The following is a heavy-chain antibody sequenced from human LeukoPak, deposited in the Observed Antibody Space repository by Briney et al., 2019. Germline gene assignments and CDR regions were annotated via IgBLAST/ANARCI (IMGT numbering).Heavy chain of an antibody. V-gene: IGHV1-58*01. CDR2: IVVVSGNT. J-gene: IGHJ6*03. Sequence: SVKVSCKASGFTFTSSAVQWVRQARGQRLEWIGWIVVVSGNTNYAQKFQERVTITRDMSTSTAYMELSSLRSEDTAVYYCAAEGPGKSGSYWDYYYYYMDVWGKGTTVTVSS. CDR3: AAEGPGKSGSYWDYYYYYMDV. CDR1: GFTFTSSA. D-gene: IGHD1-26*01.